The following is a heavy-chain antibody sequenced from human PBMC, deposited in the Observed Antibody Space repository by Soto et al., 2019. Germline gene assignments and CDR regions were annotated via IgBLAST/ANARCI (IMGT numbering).Heavy chain of an antibody. CDR2: IIPISETT. CDR3: ARSQGSSTSLELYYYYYYGMDF. Sequence: QVQLVQSGAEVKKPGSSVKVSCKASGGTFSSYAISWVRQAPGQGLEWMGGIIPISETTNYAQKFQGRVTITADECKNTAYMELSGLRSEDTAVYYCARSQGSSTSLELYYYYYYGMDFCGQGTTVTVSS. CDR1: GGTFSSYA. V-gene: IGHV1-69*01. D-gene: IGHD2-2*01. J-gene: IGHJ6*02.